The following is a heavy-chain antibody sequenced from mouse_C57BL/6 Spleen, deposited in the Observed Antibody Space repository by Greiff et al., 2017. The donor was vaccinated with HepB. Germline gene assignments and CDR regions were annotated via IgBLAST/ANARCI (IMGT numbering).Heavy chain of an antibody. Sequence: EVKLVESGGGLVQPGGSLSLSCAASGFTFTDYYMSWVRQPPGKALEWLGFIRNKANGYTTEYSASVKGRFTISRDNSQSILYLQMNALRAEDSATYYCARLDSSGYFDYWGQGTTLTVSS. CDR2: IRNKANGYTT. D-gene: IGHD3-2*02. CDR3: ARLDSSGYFDY. V-gene: IGHV7-3*01. CDR1: GFTFTDYY. J-gene: IGHJ2*01.